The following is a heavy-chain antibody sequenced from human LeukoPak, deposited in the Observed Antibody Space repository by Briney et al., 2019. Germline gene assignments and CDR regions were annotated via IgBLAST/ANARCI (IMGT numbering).Heavy chain of an antibody. V-gene: IGHV3-21*01. Sequence: GGSLRLSCAASGITFSNYVMTWVRQAPGKGLEWVSGISGGGDDTYYADSVKGRFTISRDNAKNSLFLQLNSLRAEDTAVYYCARKTYYYDSGSYSKSYYFDYWGQGTLVTVSS. D-gene: IGHD3-10*01. J-gene: IGHJ4*02. CDR2: ISGGGDDT. CDR1: GITFSNYV. CDR3: ARKTYYYDSGSYSKSYYFDY.